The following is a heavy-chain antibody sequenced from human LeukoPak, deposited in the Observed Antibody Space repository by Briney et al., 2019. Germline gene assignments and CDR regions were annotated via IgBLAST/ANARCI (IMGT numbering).Heavy chain of an antibody. CDR3: ARVGEGYDFWSGPPYYYYYYMDV. D-gene: IGHD3-3*01. CDR2: ISAYNGNT. J-gene: IGHJ6*03. CDR1: GYTFTSYG. Sequence: ASVNVSCKASGYTFTSYGISRVRQAPGQGLEWMGWISAYNGNTNYAQKLQGRVTMTTDTSTSTAYMELRSLRSEDTAVYYCARVGEGYDFWSGPPYYYYYYMDVWGKGTTVTVSS. V-gene: IGHV1-18*01.